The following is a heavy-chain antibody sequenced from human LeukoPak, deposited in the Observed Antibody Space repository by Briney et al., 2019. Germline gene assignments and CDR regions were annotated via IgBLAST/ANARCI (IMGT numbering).Heavy chain of an antibody. D-gene: IGHD3-22*01. Sequence: GGSLRLSCAASGFTFSDYYMSWIRQAPGKGLEWVSYISSSGSTIYYADSVKGRFTISRDNAKNSLYLQMNSLRAEDTAVYYCARDIALILHSSGYDDYWGQGTLVTVSS. CDR3: ARDIALILHSSGYDDY. J-gene: IGHJ4*02. CDR2: ISSSGSTI. V-gene: IGHV3-11*01. CDR1: GFTFSDYY.